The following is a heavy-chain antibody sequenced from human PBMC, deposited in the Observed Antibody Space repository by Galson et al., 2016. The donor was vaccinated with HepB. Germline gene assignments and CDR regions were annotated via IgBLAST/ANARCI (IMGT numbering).Heavy chain of an antibody. Sequence: SVKVSCKASGYTFTRNGISWVRQAPGQALEWMGWINAYSGNTNYAQQFQGRVTMTTDTSTSTAYMELRSLRSDDTAVYYCARALLAIDDFWGQGTLVTVSS. CDR3: ARALLAIDDF. CDR2: INAYSGNT. D-gene: IGHD1-26*01. J-gene: IGHJ4*02. V-gene: IGHV1-18*01. CDR1: GYTFTRNG.